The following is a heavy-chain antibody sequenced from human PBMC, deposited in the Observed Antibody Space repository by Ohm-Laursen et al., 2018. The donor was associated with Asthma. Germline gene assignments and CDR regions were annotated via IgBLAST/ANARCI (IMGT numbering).Heavy chain of an antibody. D-gene: IGHD1-26*01. CDR3: AKALVGAPLYYHYYGMDV. CDR2: ISYDGSNE. Sequence: SLRLSCSASGFTFSSYGMHWVRQAPGKGLEWVAVISYDGSNEYYADSVKGRFTISRDNSKNTLYLQMNSLRDEDTALYYYAKALVGAPLYYHYYGMDVWGQGTTVTVSS. CDR1: GFTFSSYG. V-gene: IGHV3-30*18. J-gene: IGHJ6*02.